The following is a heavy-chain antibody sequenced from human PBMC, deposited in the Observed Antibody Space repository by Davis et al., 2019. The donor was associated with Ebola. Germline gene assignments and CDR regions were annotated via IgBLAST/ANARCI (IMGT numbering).Heavy chain of an antibody. D-gene: IGHD3/OR15-3a*01. CDR2: INPSGGST. CDR3: GTGWTSIAHDGY. CDR1: GYTFTTYD. Sequence: AASVKVSCKASGYTFTTYDINWVRQAPGQGLEWMGIINPSGGSTSYAQKFQGRVTMTRDTSTRTVYMEVTSLSSEDTAVYYCGTGWTSIAHDGYWGQGTLVTVSS. V-gene: IGHV1-46*03. J-gene: IGHJ4*02.